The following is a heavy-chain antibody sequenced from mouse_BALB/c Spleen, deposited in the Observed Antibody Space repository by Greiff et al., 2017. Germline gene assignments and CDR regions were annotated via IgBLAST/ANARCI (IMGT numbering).Heavy chain of an antibody. J-gene: IGHJ2*01. CDR2: INSNGGST. CDR3: ARVFYYYGSSYYFDY. Sequence: EVKLMESGGGLVQPGGSLKLSCAASGFTFSSYGMSWVRQTPDKRLELVAIINSNGGSTYYPDSVKGRFTISRDNAKNTLYLQMSSLKSEDTAMYYCARVFYYYGSSYYFDYWGQGTTLTVSS. D-gene: IGHD1-1*01. V-gene: IGHV5-6-3*01. CDR1: GFTFSSYG.